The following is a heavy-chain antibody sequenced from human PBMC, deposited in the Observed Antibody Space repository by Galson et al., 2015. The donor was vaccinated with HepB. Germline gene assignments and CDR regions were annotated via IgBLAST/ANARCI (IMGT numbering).Heavy chain of an antibody. CDR3: ARLGLGSSSWFYYYYMDV. CDR2: MNPNSGNT. D-gene: IGHD6-13*01. Sequence: SVKVSCKASGYTFTSYDINWVRQATGQGLEWMGWMNPNSGNTGYAQEFQGRVTMTRNTSISTAYMELSSLRSEDTAVYYCARLGLGSSSWFYYYYMDVWGKGTTVTVSS. CDR1: GYTFTSYD. J-gene: IGHJ6*03. V-gene: IGHV1-8*01.